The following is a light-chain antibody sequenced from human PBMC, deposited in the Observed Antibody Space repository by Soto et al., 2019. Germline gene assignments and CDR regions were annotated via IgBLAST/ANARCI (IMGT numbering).Light chain of an antibody. Sequence: QSALTQPASVSGSPGQSITISCTGTSSDVGGYNFVSWYQQHPGKAPRLMIFEVNNRPSGVSDRFSGSKSGNTASLTISGLQAEDEAGYYWSSYTFRSTLVVSGGGTKLTVL. CDR3: SSYTFRSTLVV. V-gene: IGLV2-14*01. J-gene: IGLJ3*02. CDR2: EVN. CDR1: SSDVGGYNF.